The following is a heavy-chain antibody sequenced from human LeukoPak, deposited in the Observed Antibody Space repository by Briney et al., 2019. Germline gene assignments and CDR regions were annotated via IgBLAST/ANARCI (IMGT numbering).Heavy chain of an antibody. J-gene: IGHJ4*02. CDR3: ARVGDGCFDY. Sequence: SETLSLTCTVSGGSISTYYWSWIRQPPGKKLEWIGYIYYSGNTNYNPSLKSRLTMSVVTSKNQFSLRLNSVSAADTAVYYCARVGDGCFDYWGQGTLVTVSS. CDR2: IYYSGNT. CDR1: GGSISTYY. V-gene: IGHV4-59*01. D-gene: IGHD5-24*01.